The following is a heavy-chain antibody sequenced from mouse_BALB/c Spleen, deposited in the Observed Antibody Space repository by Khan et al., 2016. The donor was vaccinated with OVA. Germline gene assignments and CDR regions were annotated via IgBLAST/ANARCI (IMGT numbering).Heavy chain of an antibody. D-gene: IGHD1-1*01. CDR3: ARSVTITTVVATDFDY. CDR1: GYSITSDYA. Sequence: EVQLQESGPGLVKPSQSLSLTCTVTGYSITSDYAWNWIRQFPGNKLEWMGYISYSGRTSYNPSPKRRISITRATSKNQFFLQLNSVTTEDTATYDCARSVTITTVVATDFDYWVQGTTLTVSS. CDR2: ISYSGRT. V-gene: IGHV3-2*02. J-gene: IGHJ2*01.